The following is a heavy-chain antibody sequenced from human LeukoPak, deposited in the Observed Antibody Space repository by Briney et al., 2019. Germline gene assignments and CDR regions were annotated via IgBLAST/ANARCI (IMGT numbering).Heavy chain of an antibody. J-gene: IGHJ6*03. CDR1: GYTFTSYG. V-gene: IGHV1-18*01. CDR3: ARDMPKFPRCNCSSTSCYTGGHYYYYYYMDV. CDR2: ISAYNGNT. D-gene: IGHD2-2*02. Sequence: ASVKVSCKASGYTFTSYGISWVRQAPGQGLEWMGWISAYNGNTNYAQKLQGRVTMTTDTSTSTAYMELRSLSSDDTAVYYCARDMPKFPRCNCSSTSCYTGGHYYYYYYMDVWGKGTTVTVSS.